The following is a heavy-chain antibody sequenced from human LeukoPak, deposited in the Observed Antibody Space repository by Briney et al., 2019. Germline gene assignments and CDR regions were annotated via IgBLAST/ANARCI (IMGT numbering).Heavy chain of an antibody. J-gene: IGHJ4*02. D-gene: IGHD4-17*01. V-gene: IGHV1-24*01. Sequence: ASVKVSCTASGYTFTSYGIRWVRQAPGKGLEWMGGFDPEGGETIYAQKFQGRVTMTEDTSTDTAYMELSSLRSEDTAVYYCATANYGDLFDYWGQGTLVTVSS. CDR1: GYTFTSYG. CDR3: ATANYGDLFDY. CDR2: FDPEGGET.